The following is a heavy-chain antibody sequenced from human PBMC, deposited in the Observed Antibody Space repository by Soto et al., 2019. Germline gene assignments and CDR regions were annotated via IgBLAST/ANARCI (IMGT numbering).Heavy chain of an antibody. CDR3: ARAELIVAGQAFDS. CDR1: GYRLSNYY. CDR2: VNPSDGRA. V-gene: IGHV1-46*01. J-gene: IGHJ4*02. Sequence: QVDLVQSGAEVKKPGASVKMSCKSSGYRLSNYYMHWVRQAPGQGLEWMGIVNPSDGRANYARKFQGRVTMTWDTSTTTLYMEVNSLRSYDTAIYYCARAELIVAGQAFDSWGQGTLVTVSS. D-gene: IGHD5-12*01.